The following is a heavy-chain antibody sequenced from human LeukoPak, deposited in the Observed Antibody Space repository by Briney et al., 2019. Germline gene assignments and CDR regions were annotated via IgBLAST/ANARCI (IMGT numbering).Heavy chain of an antibody. Sequence: PSQTLSLTCTVSGGSISSGGYYWSWIRQHPGKGLEWIGYIYYSGSTNYNPSLKSRVTISVDTSKNQFSLKLSSVTAADTAVYYCARGFLHIAVAGIPRAFDIWGQGTMVTVSS. V-gene: IGHV4-31*03. D-gene: IGHD6-19*01. J-gene: IGHJ3*02. CDR1: GGSISSGGYY. CDR2: IYYSGST. CDR3: ARGFLHIAVAGIPRAFDI.